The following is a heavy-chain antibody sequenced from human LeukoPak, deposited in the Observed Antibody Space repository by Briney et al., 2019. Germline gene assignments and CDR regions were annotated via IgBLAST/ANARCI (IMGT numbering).Heavy chain of an antibody. D-gene: IGHD3-10*01. CDR3: ARGRSVNYYGQDY. J-gene: IGHJ4*02. CDR2: INPDSGGT. CDR1: GYTLTGYY. V-gene: IGHV1-2*02. Sequence: ASVKVSCKASGYTLTGYYMHWVRQAPGQGLEWMGWINPDSGGTNYAQKFQGRVTLTRDTSISTAYMELSGLRSDDTAVYYCARGRSVNYYGQDYWGQGTLVTVSS.